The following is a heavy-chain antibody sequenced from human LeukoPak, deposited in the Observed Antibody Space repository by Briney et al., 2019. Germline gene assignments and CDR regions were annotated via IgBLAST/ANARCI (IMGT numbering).Heavy chain of an antibody. CDR3: ARRRYSYGRDSFDAFDY. Sequence: SETLSLTCAVYGGSFSGYYWSWIRQPPGKGLEWIGEINHSGSTNYNPSLKSRVTISVDTSKNQFSLKLSSVTAADTAVYYCARRRYSYGRDSFDAFDYWGQGTLVTVSS. CDR1: GGSFSGYY. D-gene: IGHD5-18*01. CDR2: INHSGST. J-gene: IGHJ4*02. V-gene: IGHV4-34*01.